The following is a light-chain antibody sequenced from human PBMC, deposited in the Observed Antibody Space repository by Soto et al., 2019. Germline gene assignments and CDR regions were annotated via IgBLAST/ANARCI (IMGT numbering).Light chain of an antibody. Sequence: DIQMTQSPSSLSASVGDRVTITCQASHDINNYLNWYQQKPGQAPKLLIYDASTLETGVPSRFSGSGYGTDFTFTISSLQPEDFATYYCQQYDNLLFTFGPGTKVDVK. CDR3: QQYDNLLFT. V-gene: IGKV1-33*01. CDR2: DAS. CDR1: HDINNY. J-gene: IGKJ3*01.